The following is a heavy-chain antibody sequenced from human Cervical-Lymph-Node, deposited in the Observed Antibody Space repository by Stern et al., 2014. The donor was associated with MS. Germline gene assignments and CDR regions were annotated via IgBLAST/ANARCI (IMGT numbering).Heavy chain of an antibody. CDR2: INPGDSET. D-gene: IGHD1-1*01. CDR1: GYTFTNNW. Sequence: VQLVQSGAEVKKPGESLRISCEASGYTFTNNWIGWVRQMPGKGLEWMGIINPGDSETRYSPSFQGQVTILVDKSNTTTYLHWSSLKASATAIYYCARRGHGYMGIDYWGQGTLVTVSS. CDR3: ARRGHGYMGIDY. J-gene: IGHJ4*02. V-gene: IGHV5-51*03.